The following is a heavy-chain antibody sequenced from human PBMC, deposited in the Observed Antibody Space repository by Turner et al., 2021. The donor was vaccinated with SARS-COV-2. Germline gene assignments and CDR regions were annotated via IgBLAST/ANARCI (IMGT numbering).Heavy chain of an antibody. CDR1: GGSISSSSYC. CDR3: AGEVVVLTTTHYGMDV. D-gene: IGHD1-26*01. CDR2: IYYSGST. Sequence: QLQLHESGPGLVKPSETLSLTCTVSGGSISSSSYCWGWIRQPPGKGLEWIGSIYYSGSTYSNPSLKSRVTISVDTSKNQFSLKLSSVTAADTAVYYCAGEVVVLTTTHYGMDVWGQGTTVTVSS. J-gene: IGHJ6*02. V-gene: IGHV4-39*01.